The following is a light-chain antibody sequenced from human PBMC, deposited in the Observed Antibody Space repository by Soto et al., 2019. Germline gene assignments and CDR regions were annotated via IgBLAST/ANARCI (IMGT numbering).Light chain of an antibody. CDR1: QSVRKRF. J-gene: IGKJ1*01. CDR2: GGS. V-gene: IGKV3-20*01. CDR3: QHYVTSAWT. Sequence: EIVLTQSPGTLSLSPGERATLSCRASQSVRKRFVAWFQQKRGQAPRLLVYGGSSRAPGIPDRFSGSGSGTDFTLTITRLEPEDFALYCCQHYVTSAWTFGQGTEVEIK.